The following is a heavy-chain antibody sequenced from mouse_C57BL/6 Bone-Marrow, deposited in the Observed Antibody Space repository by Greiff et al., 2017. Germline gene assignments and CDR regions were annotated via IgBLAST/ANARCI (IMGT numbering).Heavy chain of an antibody. CDR1: GFTFSDYG. J-gene: IGHJ4*01. CDR2: ISSGSSTI. V-gene: IGHV5-17*01. CDR3: ARPAEYAMDY. Sequence: DVQLQESGGGLVKPGGSLKLSSAASGFTFSDYGMHWVRQAPEKGLEWVAYISSGSSTIYYADTVKGRFTISRDNAKNTLFLQMTSLRSEDTAMYYCARPAEYAMDYWGQGTSVTVSS. D-gene: IGHD6-1*01.